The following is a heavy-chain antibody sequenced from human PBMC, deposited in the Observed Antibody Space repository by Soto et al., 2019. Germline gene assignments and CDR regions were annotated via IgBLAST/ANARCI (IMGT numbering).Heavy chain of an antibody. Sequence: EVQLVESGGGLVQPGGSLRLSCAASGFTFSSYSMNWVRQAPGKGLEWVSYISSSSSTIYYADSVKGRFTISRDNAKNSLYLQMNSLRDEDTAVYYCAREEYYYDSSGYYYGHYFDYLGQGTLVTVSS. CDR1: GFTFSSYS. CDR2: ISSSSSTI. V-gene: IGHV3-48*02. CDR3: AREEYYYDSSGYYYGHYFDY. D-gene: IGHD3-22*01. J-gene: IGHJ4*02.